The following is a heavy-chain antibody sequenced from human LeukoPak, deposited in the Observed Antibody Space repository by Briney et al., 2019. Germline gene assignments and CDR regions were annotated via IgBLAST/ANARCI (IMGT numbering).Heavy chain of an antibody. V-gene: IGHV3-15*04. CDR2: IASTAHGGTT. CDR1: GFTFSYVW. J-gene: IGHJ4*02. CDR3: SEGLDY. Sequence: GSLRLSCAASGFTFSYVWKSWVRQAPGKGLEWVGRIASTAHGGTTDYAAPVKGRFTISRDDSKDTLYLQMNSLKTEDTAVYFCSEGLDYWGQGTLVTVSS.